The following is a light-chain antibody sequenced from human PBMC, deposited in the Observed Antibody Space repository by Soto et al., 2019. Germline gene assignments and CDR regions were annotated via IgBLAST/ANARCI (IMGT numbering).Light chain of an antibody. V-gene: IGKV3-11*01. CDR1: QRVSRY. Sequence: EIVLTQSPATLSLSPGERATLSCRASQRVSRYLAWYQQKPGQAPRLLIYDASNRATGIPARFSGSGSGTDFTLTISSLEPADFAVYYCQQRSNWPLTFGGGTKVEIK. J-gene: IGKJ4*01. CDR2: DAS. CDR3: QQRSNWPLT.